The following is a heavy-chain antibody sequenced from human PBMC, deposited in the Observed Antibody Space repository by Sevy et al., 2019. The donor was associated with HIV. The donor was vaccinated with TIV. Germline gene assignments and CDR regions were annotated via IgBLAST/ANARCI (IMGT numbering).Heavy chain of an antibody. Sequence: GGSLRLSCAASGFTVSSNYMTWVRQAPGKGLEGVSVIYSDGTTYHADSVKDRFTISRDNSKNTLYLQMNSLRAEDTARYYCARGKSGYGYGLNSWGQGTLVTVSS. CDR2: IYSDGTT. J-gene: IGHJ4*02. V-gene: IGHV3-66*01. CDR3: ARGKSGYGYGLNS. CDR1: GFTVSSNY. D-gene: IGHD5-18*01.